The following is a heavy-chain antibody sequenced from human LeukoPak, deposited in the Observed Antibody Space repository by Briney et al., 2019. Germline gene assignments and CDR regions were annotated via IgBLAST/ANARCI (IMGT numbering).Heavy chain of an antibody. CDR2: IYTSGST. J-gene: IGHJ4*02. V-gene: IGHV4-61*09. Sequence: SQTLSLTCTVSGGSISSGSYYWGWIRQPAGKGLEWIGHIYTSGSTNYNPSLKSRVTMSVDTSKNQFSLKVRSVTAADTAVYYCARTPARYPFDYWGQGTLVTVSS. CDR3: ARTPARYPFDY. CDR1: GGSISSGSYY. D-gene: IGHD1-14*01.